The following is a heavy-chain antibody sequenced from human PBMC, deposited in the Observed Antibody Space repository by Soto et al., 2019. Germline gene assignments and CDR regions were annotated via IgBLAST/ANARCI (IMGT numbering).Heavy chain of an antibody. Sequence: EVQLVESGGGLVQPGGSLRLSCAASGFTFSSYSMNWVRQAPGKGLEWVSYITSATTTIYYADCVKGLLTLSRDNTKNSLYLQMNGLRAGDTAVYYCARGIAAAGPKPDCWGQGNRVTVSS. CDR3: ARGIAAAGPKPDC. D-gene: IGHD6-13*01. CDR2: ITSATTTI. V-gene: IGHV3-48*01. J-gene: IGHJ4*02. CDR1: GFTFSSYS.